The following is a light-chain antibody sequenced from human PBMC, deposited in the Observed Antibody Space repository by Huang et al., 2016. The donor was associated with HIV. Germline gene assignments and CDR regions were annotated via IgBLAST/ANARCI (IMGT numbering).Light chain of an antibody. CDR2: AAS. Sequence: DILMTLSPSSLSASVGDRVTITCRASQSISSYLNWYQQKPGKGAKLLIYAASSVESGVPSRLSGSGSGTDFTLTISSLQREDFATYYCQQSYSSLLTFGGGTKVEIK. J-gene: IGKJ4*01. V-gene: IGKV1-39*01. CDR3: QQSYSSLLT. CDR1: QSISSY.